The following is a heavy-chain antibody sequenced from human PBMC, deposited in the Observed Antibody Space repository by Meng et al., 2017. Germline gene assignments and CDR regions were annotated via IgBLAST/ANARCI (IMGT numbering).Heavy chain of an antibody. CDR2: INHSGST. J-gene: IGHJ4*02. Sequence: VQIQQWGAGLLKPSDTLSLTCVVSGGSFSDYYWSWIRQPPGKGLEWIGEINHSGSTNYNPSLESRATISVDTSQNNLSLKLSSVTAADSAVHYCARGPTTMAHDFDYWGQGTLVTVSS. D-gene: IGHD4-11*01. CDR3: ARGPTTMAHDFDY. CDR1: GGSFSDYY. V-gene: IGHV4-34*01.